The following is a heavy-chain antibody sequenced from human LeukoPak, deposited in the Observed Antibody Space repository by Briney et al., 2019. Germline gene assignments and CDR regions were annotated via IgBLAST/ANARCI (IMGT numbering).Heavy chain of an antibody. CDR1: GFTFDDYA. Sequence: GGSLRLSCTASGFTFDDYAMSWFRQAPGKGLEWVGFTRSKAYGGATEYAASVKGRFTISRDDSKSIAYLQMNSLKTEDTAVYYCTKAIAARRAFDYWGQGTLVTVSS. CDR2: TRSKAYGGAT. J-gene: IGHJ4*02. V-gene: IGHV3-49*03. D-gene: IGHD6-6*01. CDR3: TKAIAARRAFDY.